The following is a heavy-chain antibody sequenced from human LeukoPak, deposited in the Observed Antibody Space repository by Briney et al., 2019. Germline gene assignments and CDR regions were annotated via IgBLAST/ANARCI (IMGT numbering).Heavy chain of an antibody. CDR1: GSTFSSYG. Sequence: PGRSLRLSCAASGSTFSSYGMHWVRQAPGKGLEWVAVISYDGSNKYYADSVKGRFTISRDNSKNTLYLQMNSLRAEDTAVYYCAKAGAVAGLFDYWGQGTLVTVSS. J-gene: IGHJ4*02. CDR3: AKAGAVAGLFDY. CDR2: ISYDGSNK. V-gene: IGHV3-30*18. D-gene: IGHD6-19*01.